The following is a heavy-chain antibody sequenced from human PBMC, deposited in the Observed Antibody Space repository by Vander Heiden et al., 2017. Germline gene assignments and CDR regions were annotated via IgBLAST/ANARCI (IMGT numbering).Heavy chain of an antibody. CDR2: ISDDGRKK. CDR1: GFTLSTYG. J-gene: IGHJ6*02. Sequence: QVQLVESGGGVVQPGKSLRLSCAASGFTLSTYGMHWVRQAQGKGLEWVTLISDDGRKKYYADSVKGRFTISRDKSKNTLYLQMNSLRPEDTAVYYCAKYGDYHYGMDVWGQGTTVTVSS. CDR3: AKYGDYHYGMDV. D-gene: IGHD2-21*01. V-gene: IGHV3-30*18.